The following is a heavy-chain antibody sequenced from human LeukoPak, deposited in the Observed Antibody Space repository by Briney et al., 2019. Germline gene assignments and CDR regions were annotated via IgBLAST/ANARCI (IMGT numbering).Heavy chain of an antibody. CDR3: ARVITGTTDYYYYMDV. V-gene: IGHV1-69*05. D-gene: IGHD1-7*01. CDR1: GYTFTSYY. Sequence: ASVKVSCKASGYTFTSYYMHWVRQAPGQGLEWMGGIIPIFGTANYAQKFQGRVTITTDESTSTAYMELSSLRSEDTAVYYCARVITGTTDYYYYMDVWGEGTTVTVSS. J-gene: IGHJ6*03. CDR2: IIPIFGTA.